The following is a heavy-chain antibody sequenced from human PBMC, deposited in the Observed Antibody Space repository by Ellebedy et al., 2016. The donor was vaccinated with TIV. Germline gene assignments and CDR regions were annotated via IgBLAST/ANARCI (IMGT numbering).Heavy chain of an antibody. D-gene: IGHD4-17*01. J-gene: IGHJ3*02. CDR3: ATAYGDYVHDAFDI. Sequence: GESLKISCAASGFPFDSYVMNWVRQAPGKGLEWMGGFDPEDGETIYAQKFQGRVTMTEDTSTDTAYMELSSLRSEDTAVYYCATAYGDYVHDAFDIWGQGTMVTVSS. CDR2: FDPEDGET. CDR1: GFPFDSYV. V-gene: IGHV1-24*01.